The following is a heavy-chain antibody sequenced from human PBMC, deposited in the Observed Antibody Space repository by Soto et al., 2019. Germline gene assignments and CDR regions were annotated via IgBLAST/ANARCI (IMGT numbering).Heavy chain of an antibody. J-gene: IGHJ4*02. D-gene: IGHD4-17*01. CDR3: ARHFSPYGDYRYFDY. V-gene: IGHV5-51*01. CDR2: IYPGDSDT. Sequence: GESLKISCKGSGYSFTTYWIGWVRQMPRKGLEWVAIIYPGDSDTRYSPSFQGQVTISADKSINTAYLQWSSLEASDTAMYYCARHFSPYGDYRYFDYWGQGTLVTVSS. CDR1: GYSFTTYW.